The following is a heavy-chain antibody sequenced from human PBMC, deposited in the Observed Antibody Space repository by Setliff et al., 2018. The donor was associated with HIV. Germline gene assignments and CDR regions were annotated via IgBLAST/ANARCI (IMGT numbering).Heavy chain of an antibody. D-gene: IGHD5-12*01. J-gene: IGHJ4*02. CDR2: IYYSGST. CDR3: ARDRGGGYNNLDY. V-gene: IGHV4-59*01. CDR1: GGSISSYY. Sequence: PSETLSLTCTVSGGSISSYYWSWIRQPPGKGLEWIGYIYYSGSTNYNPSLKSRVTISVDTSKNQFSLKLSSVTAADTAVYYCARDRGGGYNNLDYWGQGTLVTVSS.